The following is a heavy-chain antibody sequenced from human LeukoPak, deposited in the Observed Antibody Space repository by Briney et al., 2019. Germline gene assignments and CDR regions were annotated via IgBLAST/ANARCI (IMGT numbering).Heavy chain of an antibody. CDR3: ARVLADYDFWSGSNHGWFDP. CDR2: ISSSGSYI. V-gene: IGHV3-21*01. D-gene: IGHD3-3*01. J-gene: IGHJ5*02. Sequence: GGSLRLSCAASGFTFSSYSMNWVRQAPGKGLEWVSFISSSGSYIYYADSVKGRFTISRDNAKNSLYLQMNSLRAEDTAVYYCARVLADYDFWSGSNHGWFDPWGQGTLVTVSS. CDR1: GFTFSSYS.